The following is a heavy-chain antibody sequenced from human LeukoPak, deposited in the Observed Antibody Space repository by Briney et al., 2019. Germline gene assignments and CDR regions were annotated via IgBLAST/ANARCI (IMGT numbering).Heavy chain of an antibody. J-gene: IGHJ4*02. CDR3: ARSYQLGLDY. V-gene: IGHV4-39*01. CDR2: IYYSGST. Sequence: SETLSLTCTVSGGSISSSSYYWGWVRQPPGKGLEWIGSIYYSGSTYYNPSLKSRVTISVDTSKNQFSLKLSSVTAADTAVYYCARSYQLGLDYWGQGTLVTVSS. D-gene: IGHD2-2*01. CDR1: GGSISSSSYY.